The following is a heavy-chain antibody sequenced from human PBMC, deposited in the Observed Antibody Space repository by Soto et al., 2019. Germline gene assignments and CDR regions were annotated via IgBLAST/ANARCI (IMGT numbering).Heavy chain of an antibody. V-gene: IGHV3-30*18. CDR1: GFTFSSYG. CDR3: AKDSGAATTTFDY. D-gene: IGHD2-15*01. Sequence: GGFLRLSCAASGFTFSSYGMHWFRQAPGKGLEWVAVISYDGSNKYYADSVKGRFTISRDNSKNTLYLQMNSLRAEDTAVYYCAKDSGAATTTFDYWGQGTLVTVSS. J-gene: IGHJ4*02. CDR2: ISYDGSNK.